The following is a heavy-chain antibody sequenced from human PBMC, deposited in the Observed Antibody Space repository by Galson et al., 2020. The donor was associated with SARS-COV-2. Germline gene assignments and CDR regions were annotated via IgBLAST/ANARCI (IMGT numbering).Heavy chain of an antibody. J-gene: IGHJ3*02. CDR2: IYYNGTT. CDR3: AREEYYYETTGAPSIAFDI. Sequence: SETLSLTCTVSGGSIRSYYWSWIRQSPGKGLEWIGYIYYNGTTKYNPSLERRVTISVDTSKDQFSLKLKSVTAADTAVYYCAREEYYYETTGAPSIAFDIWGQGTMVTVSS. V-gene: IGHV4-59*01. CDR1: GGSIRSYY. D-gene: IGHD3-22*01.